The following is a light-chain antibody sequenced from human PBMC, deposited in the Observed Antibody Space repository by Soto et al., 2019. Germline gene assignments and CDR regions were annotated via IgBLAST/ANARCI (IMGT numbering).Light chain of an antibody. CDR2: EAS. J-gene: IGKJ3*01. CDR3: QQRSNWPLT. CDR1: QGVSSY. Sequence: EIVLTQSPATLSLSPGERATLSCRASQGVSSYLAWYQQKPGQAPRLLIYEASNRATGIPARFSGSGFGTDFTLTISSLEPEDFAVYYCQQRSNWPLTFGPGTKVDIK. V-gene: IGKV3-11*01.